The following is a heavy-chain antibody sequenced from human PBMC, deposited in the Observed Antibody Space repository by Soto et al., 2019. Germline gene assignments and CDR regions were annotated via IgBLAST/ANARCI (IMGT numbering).Heavy chain of an antibody. J-gene: IGHJ5*02. V-gene: IGHV1-2*04. CDR2: INPNSGGT. D-gene: IGHD3-10*01. CDR3: AREDHLYGSGSYYNILGWFDP. Sequence: VASVKVSCKASGYTFTGYYMHWVRQAPGQGLEWMGWINPNSGGTNYAQKFQGWVTMTRDTSISTAYMELSRLRSDDTAVYYCAREDHLYGSGSYYNILGWFDPWGQGTLVTVSS. CDR1: GYTFTGYY.